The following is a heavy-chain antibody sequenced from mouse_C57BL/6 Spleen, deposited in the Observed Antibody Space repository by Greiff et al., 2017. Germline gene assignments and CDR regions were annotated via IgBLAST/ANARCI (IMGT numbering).Heavy chain of an antibody. CDR1: GYSFTGYY. CDR2: INPSTGGT. J-gene: IGHJ4*01. V-gene: IGHV1-42*01. Sequence: VQLKESGPELVKPGASVKISCKASGYSFTGYYMNWVKQSPEQSLEWIGEINPSTGGTTYNQKFKAKATLTVDKSSRTAYMQLKSLTSEDAADYYCATGGRAYAMDYWGQGTSVTVSS. CDR3: ATGGRAYAMDY. D-gene: IGHD1-1*02.